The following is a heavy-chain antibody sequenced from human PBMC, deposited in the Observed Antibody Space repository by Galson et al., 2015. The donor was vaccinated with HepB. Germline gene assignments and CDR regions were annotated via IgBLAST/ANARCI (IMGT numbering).Heavy chain of an antibody. J-gene: IGHJ1*01. CDR1: GFTFSSYG. CDR3: AREGGE. Sequence: SLRLSCAAPGFTFSSYGMHWVRQAPGRGLEWVAVISHDGTDKYYAKSLEGRFTVSRDNSRSTLYLEMNSLRPDDTAIYYCAREGGEWGQGTLVTVSS. D-gene: IGHD3-10*01. CDR2: ISHDGTDK. V-gene: IGHV3-30*03.